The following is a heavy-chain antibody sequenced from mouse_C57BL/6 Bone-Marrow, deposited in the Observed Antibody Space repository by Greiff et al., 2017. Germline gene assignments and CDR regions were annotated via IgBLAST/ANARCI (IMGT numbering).Heavy chain of an antibody. CDR2: IWTGGGT. Sequence: QVQLKQSGPGLVAPSQSLSLTCTVSGFSLTSYAISWVRQPPGKGLEWLGVIWTGGGTNYNSAHKSSLSISKDNSKSQVFFKMNSLQTDDTARYSCASHYAMDYWGQGTSVTVSS. V-gene: IGHV2-9-1*01. J-gene: IGHJ4*01. CDR3: ASHYAMDY. CDR1: GFSLTSYA.